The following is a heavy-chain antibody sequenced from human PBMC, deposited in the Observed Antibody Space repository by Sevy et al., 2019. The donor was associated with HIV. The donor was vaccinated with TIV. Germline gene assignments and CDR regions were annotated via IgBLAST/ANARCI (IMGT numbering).Heavy chain of an antibody. CDR3: AREHPGYNPFDN. J-gene: IGHJ4*02. Sequence: GGSLRLTCAGSGFTFSTYAMHWVRQAPGKGLEWLAVISYDGSLKFHTDSVRGRFTISRDNSKNTVYLQMNSLRAEDTAVYYCAREHPGYNPFDNWVQGTLVTVSS. CDR2: ISYDGSLK. CDR1: GFTFSTYA. D-gene: IGHD5-12*01. V-gene: IGHV3-30*03.